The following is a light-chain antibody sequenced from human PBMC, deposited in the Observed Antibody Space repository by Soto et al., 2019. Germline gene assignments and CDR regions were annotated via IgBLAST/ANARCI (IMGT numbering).Light chain of an antibody. CDR2: EVT. CDR3: SSYTVSTSYV. V-gene: IGLV2-14*01. CDR1: SSDVGGYNY. J-gene: IGLJ1*01. Sequence: QSSLTQPASVSGSPGQSITISCIGTSSDVGGYNYVSWYQQHPGKAPKLMIYEVTNRPSGVSNRFSGSKSGNTASLTISGLQAEDEADYYCSSYTVSTSYVFGTGTKVTVL.